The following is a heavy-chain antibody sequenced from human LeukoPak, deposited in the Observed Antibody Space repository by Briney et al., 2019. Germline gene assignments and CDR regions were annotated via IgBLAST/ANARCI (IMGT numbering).Heavy chain of an antibody. CDR1: GGTFSSYA. V-gene: IGHV1-8*02. D-gene: IGHD5-12*01. CDR2: MNPNSGNT. J-gene: IGHJ6*03. CDR3: ARVSGYDFYYYYYYMDV. Sequence: ASVKVSCKASGGTFSSYAINWVRRATGQGLEWMGWMNPNSGNTGYAQKFQGRVTMTRNTSISTAYMELSSLRSEDTAVYYCARVSGYDFYYYYYYMDVWGKGTTVTISS.